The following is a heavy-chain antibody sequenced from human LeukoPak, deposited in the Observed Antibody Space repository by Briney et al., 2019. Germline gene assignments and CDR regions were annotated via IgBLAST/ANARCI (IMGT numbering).Heavy chain of an antibody. CDR2: ISGSGGST. CDR1: GFTFSSYA. CDR3: ARDRGYCSGGSCFPYYYYGMDV. J-gene: IGHJ6*02. V-gene: IGHV3-23*01. D-gene: IGHD2-15*01. Sequence: PGGSLRLSCAASGFTFSSYAMSWVRQAPGKGLEWVSAISGSGGSTYYADSVKGRFTISRDNSKNTLYLQMNSLRAEDTAVYYCARDRGYCSGGSCFPYYYYGMDVRGQGTTVTVSS.